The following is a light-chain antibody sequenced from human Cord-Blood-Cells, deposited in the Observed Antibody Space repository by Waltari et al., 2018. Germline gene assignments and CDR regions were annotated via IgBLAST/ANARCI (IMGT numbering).Light chain of an antibody. J-gene: IGKJ1*01. CDR1: QGISSY. CDR2: AAS. V-gene: IGKV1-8*01. CDR3: QQYYSYPRT. Sequence: ATRMTQSPFSFSASTGRRVPITCRASQGISSYLAWYQQKPGKAPKLLIYAASTLQSGVPPRFSGSGSGTDFTLTISCLQSEDFATYYCQQYYSYPRTFGQGTKVEIK.